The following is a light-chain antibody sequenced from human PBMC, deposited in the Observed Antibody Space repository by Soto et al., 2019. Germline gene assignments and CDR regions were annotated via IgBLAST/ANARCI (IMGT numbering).Light chain of an antibody. V-gene: IGLV2-8*01. CDR2: EVS. Sequence: QSALTQPPSASVSPGQSVTISCTRTSSDVGGYNYVSWYQQHPGKAPKLMIYEVSKRPSGVPDRFSGSKSGNTASLTVSGLQAEDEADYYCSSYAGSNNFVFGTGTKVTVL. J-gene: IGLJ1*01. CDR3: SSYAGSNNFV. CDR1: SSDVGGYNY.